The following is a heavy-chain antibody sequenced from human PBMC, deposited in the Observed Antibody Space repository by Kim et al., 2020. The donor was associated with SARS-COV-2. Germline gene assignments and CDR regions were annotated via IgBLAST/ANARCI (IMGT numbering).Heavy chain of an antibody. V-gene: IGHV3-11*04. CDR2: ISGDGYTT. CDR1: GFIFRDYY. J-gene: IGHJ4*02. Sequence: GGSLRLSCAASGFIFRDYYMSWIRQTPGGKLQWLSYISGDGYTTYHADSVKGRFFISRDNAENTLSLQMTSLRADDSGLYFCARTDHADFWGQGTLVTV. CDR3: ARTDHADF. D-gene: IGHD2-15*01.